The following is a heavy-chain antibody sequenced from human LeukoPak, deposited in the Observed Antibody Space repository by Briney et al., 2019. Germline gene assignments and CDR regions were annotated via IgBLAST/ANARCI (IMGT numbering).Heavy chain of an antibody. V-gene: IGHV4-34*01. D-gene: IGHD2-15*01. J-gene: IGHJ5*02. Sequence: SETLSLTCAVYGGSFSGYYWSWIRQPPGKGLEWIGEINHSGSTNYNPSLKSRVTISVGTSKNQFSLKLSSVTAADTAVYYCARSPLRIFSLRWFDPWGQGTLVTVSS. CDR3: ARSPLRIFSLRWFDP. CDR1: GGSFSGYY. CDR2: INHSGST.